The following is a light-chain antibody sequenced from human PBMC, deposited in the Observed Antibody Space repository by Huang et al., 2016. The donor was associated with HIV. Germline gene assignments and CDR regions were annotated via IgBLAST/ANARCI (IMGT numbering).Light chain of an antibody. CDR2: DAA. Sequence: EIEMTQSPATLSVSPGERATLSCRASHSVDSDLAWYHQKPGQAPRLLIYDAATRATGISAKFNGTGSGTEFSLSITNLQSEDFAVYYCQQYNDWPPLTFGGGTKVEI. J-gene: IGKJ4*01. CDR3: QQYNDWPPLT. V-gene: IGKV3-15*01. CDR1: HSVDSD.